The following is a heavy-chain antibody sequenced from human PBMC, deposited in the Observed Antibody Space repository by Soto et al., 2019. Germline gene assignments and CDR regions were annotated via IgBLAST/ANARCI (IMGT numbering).Heavy chain of an antibody. V-gene: IGHV1-46*03. CDR3: ASDPGDGSGSYYNGDPAHMGYYYYYMDV. J-gene: IGHJ6*03. CDR1: GYTFTSYY. D-gene: IGHD3-10*01. CDR2: INPSGGST. Sequence: QVQLVQSGAEVKKPGASVKVSCKASGYTFTSYYMHWVRHAPGQGLEWMGIINPSGGSTSYAQKFQGRVTMTRDTSTSTVYMELSSLRSEDTAVYYCASDPGDGSGSYYNGDPAHMGYYYYYMDVWGKGTTVTVSS.